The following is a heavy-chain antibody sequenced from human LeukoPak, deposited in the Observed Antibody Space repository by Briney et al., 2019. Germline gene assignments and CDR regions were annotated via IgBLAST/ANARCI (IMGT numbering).Heavy chain of an antibody. J-gene: IGHJ4*02. CDR2: INHSGST. D-gene: IGHD2-2*01. Sequence: SETLSLTCAVSGYSISSGYYWGWIRQPPGKGLEWIGEINHSGSTNYNPSLKSRVTISVDTSKNQFSLKLSSVTAADTAVYYCARGPGVVPAARDYWGQGTLVTVSS. CDR3: ARGPGVVPAARDY. CDR1: GYSISSGYY. V-gene: IGHV4-38-2*01.